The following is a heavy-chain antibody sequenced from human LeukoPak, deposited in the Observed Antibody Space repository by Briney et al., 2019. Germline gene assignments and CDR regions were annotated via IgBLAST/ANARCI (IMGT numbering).Heavy chain of an antibody. CDR1: GFTFSNYA. V-gene: IGHV3-30-3*01. CDR2: ISDDGSNK. CDR3: ATRTSGAFDF. Sequence: TGGSLRLSCAASGFTFSNYAVHWVRQAPGKGLEWVALISDDGSNKYYTNSVNGRFTISRDNSKNTLYLQMNGLRAEDTAVYYCATRTSGAFDFWGQGTMVIVS. J-gene: IGHJ3*01.